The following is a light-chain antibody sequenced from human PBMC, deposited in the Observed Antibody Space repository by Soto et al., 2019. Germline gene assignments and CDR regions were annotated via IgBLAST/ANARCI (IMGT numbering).Light chain of an antibody. CDR1: SSDVGAYNF. CDR2: DVS. CDR3: SSYTTSTTGV. J-gene: IGLJ2*01. Sequence: QSALTQPASVSGSPGQSITISCTGTSSDVGAYNFVSWYQQHPGKAHKLMIYDVSNRPSGISNRFSGSKSGNTASLSISGLQAEDEADYYCSSYTTSTTGVFGGGTKLTVL. V-gene: IGLV2-14*03.